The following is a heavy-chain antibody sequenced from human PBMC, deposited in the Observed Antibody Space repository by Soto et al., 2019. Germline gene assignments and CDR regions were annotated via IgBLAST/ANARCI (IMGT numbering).Heavy chain of an antibody. J-gene: IGHJ4*02. CDR3: AIHCSSTSCIDY. D-gene: IGHD2-2*01. CDR2: IYYSGST. V-gene: IGHV4-59*01. CDR1: CGSISSYY. Sequence: NPSETLSLTCTVSCGSISSYYWSWIRQPPGKGLEWIGYIYYSGSTNYNPSLKSRVTISVDTSKNQFSLKLSSVTAADTAVYYCAIHCSSTSCIDYWGQGTPVTVSS.